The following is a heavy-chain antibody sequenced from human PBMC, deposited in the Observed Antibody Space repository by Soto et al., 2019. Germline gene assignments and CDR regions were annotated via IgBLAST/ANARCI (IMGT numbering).Heavy chain of an antibody. CDR1: GYTFTTFG. D-gene: IGHD6-13*01. CDR3: ARDRPYSSNNVGGDP. Sequence: ASVKVSCKSSGYTFTTFGITWMRQAPGQGLEWMGWISGFNGYTNYAPKFKGRVTMATDTSTGTAYMELRSLRSDDTAVYYCARDRPYSSNNVGGDPWGQGTLVTVSS. CDR2: ISGFNGYT. V-gene: IGHV1-18*01. J-gene: IGHJ5*02.